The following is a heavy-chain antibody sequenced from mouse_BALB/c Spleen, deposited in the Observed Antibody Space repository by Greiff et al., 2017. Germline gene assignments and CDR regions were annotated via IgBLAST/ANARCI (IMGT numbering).Heavy chain of an antibody. CDR3: ARGTYYAMDY. Sequence: VQLQESGAELARPGASVKLSCKASGYTFTSYWIQWVKQRPGQGLEWIGAIYPGDGDTRYTQKFKGKATLTADKSSSTAYMQLSSLASEDSAVYYCARGTYYAMDYWGQGTSVTVSS. CDR2: IYPGDGDT. D-gene: IGHD3-3*01. CDR1: GYTFTSYW. J-gene: IGHJ4*01. V-gene: IGHV1-87*01.